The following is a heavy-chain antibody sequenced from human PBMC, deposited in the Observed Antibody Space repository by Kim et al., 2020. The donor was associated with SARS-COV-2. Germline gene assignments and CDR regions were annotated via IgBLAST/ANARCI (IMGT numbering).Heavy chain of an antibody. J-gene: IGHJ4*02. CDR1: GFTFSSYG. D-gene: IGHD3-9*01. CDR2: IWYDGSNK. CDR3: ARDAGLRYFDWLSSYFDY. Sequence: GGSLRLSCAASGFTFSSYGMHWVRQAPGKGLEWVAVIWYDGSNKYYADSVKGRFTISRDNSKNTLYLLMNSLRVEDTAVYYCARDAGLRYFDWLSSYFDYWGQGTLVTVSS. V-gene: IGHV3-33*01.